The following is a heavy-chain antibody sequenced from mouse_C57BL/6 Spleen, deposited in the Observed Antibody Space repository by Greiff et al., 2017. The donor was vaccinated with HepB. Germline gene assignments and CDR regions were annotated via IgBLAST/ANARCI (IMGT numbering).Heavy chain of an antibody. V-gene: IGHV1-69*01. CDR1: GYTFTSYW. D-gene: IGHD1-1*01. CDR2: IDPSDSYT. CDR3: ARQAVVAYYAMDY. J-gene: IGHJ4*01. Sequence: QVQLQQPGAELVMPGASVKLSCKASGYTFTSYWMHWVKQRPGQGLEWIGEIDPSDSYTNYNQQFKGKSTLTVDKSSSTAYMQLSSLTSEDSAVYYCARQAVVAYYAMDYWGQGTSVTVSS.